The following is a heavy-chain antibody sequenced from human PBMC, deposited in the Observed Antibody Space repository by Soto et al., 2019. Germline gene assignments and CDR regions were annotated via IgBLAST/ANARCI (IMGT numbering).Heavy chain of an antibody. CDR2: IYDGGRT. D-gene: IGHD7-27*01. V-gene: IGHV4-30-4*01. CDR1: GGSISTVDYW. CDR3: ARGPSGDKVDS. J-gene: IGHJ4*02. Sequence: QVQLQESGPGLVKPSQTLSLTCTVSGGSISTVDYWWSWIRQSPDMGLEWIGHIYDGGRTYNNPSLESRVTMSVDTSKSQLSLTLRSVSAAHTAVYYCARGPSGDKVDSWGQGTLVTVSS.